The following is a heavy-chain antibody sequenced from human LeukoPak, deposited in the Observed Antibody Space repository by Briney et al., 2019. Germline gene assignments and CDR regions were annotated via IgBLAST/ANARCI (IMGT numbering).Heavy chain of an antibody. D-gene: IGHD6-13*01. J-gene: IGHJ4*02. Sequence: GGSLRLSCAASGFTFSNYAMSWVRQAPGKGLEWVSGISGSGGSTYYTDSVKGRFTISRDNSENTLFLQMNSLRAEDTAVYYCAREGIGQLVLDYWGQGTLVTVSS. CDR1: GFTFSNYA. CDR2: ISGSGGST. V-gene: IGHV3-23*01. CDR3: AREGIGQLVLDY.